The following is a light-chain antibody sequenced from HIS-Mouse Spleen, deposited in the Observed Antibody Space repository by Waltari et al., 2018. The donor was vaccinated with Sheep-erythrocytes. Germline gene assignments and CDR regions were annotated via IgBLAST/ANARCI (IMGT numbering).Light chain of an antibody. Sequence: QSALTQPASVSGSPGQSIIISCTGTSSDVGSYNLVSWYQQHPGKAPKLMIYEGSKRPSGVSNRFSGSKSGNTASLTISGLQAEDEADYYCCSYAGSFWVFGGGTKLTVL. CDR1: SSDVGSYNL. V-gene: IGLV2-23*01. J-gene: IGLJ3*02. CDR2: EGS. CDR3: CSYAGSFWV.